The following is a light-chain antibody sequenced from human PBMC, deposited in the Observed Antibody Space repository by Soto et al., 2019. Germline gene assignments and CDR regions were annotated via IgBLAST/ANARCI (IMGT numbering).Light chain of an antibody. CDR2: ASS. CDR1: QGISHY. V-gene: IGKV1-9*01. CDR3: QQLNSYLFT. J-gene: IGKJ3*01. Sequence: DIKLTQSPSFLSASVGDRITITCRASQGISHYLAWYQQKPGKTPKVLIYASSTLQSGVPSRFSGSGSGTEFTLTISSLQPEDFATYYCQQLNSYLFTFGPGTKVDIK.